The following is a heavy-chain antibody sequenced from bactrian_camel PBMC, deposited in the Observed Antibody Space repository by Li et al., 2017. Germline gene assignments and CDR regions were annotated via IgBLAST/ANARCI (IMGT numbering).Heavy chain of an antibody. V-gene: IGHV3S53*01. Sequence: HVQLVESGGGSVQAGGSLRLSCTASGSVDLINKWAWFRQAPGKEREGVAHIYVPDGTLRYAETVRGRFTISQDNAKKTAYLQMNSLKLEDTAMYYCAASSRLTGLSLTPGTYNYWGQGTQVTVS. J-gene: IGHJ4*01. CDR1: GSVDLINK. CDR3: AASSRLTGLSLTPGTYNY. D-gene: IGHD7*01. CDR2: IYVPDGTL.